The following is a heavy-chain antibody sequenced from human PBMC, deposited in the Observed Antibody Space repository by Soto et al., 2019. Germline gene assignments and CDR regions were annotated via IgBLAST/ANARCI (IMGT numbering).Heavy chain of an antibody. Sequence: TVKVSCKASGGTFSSYAISWVRQAPGQGLEWMGGIIPIFGTANYAQKFQGRVTITADEPTSTAYMELSSLRSEDTAVYYCARVNGDTAMVRGAFDIWGQGTMVTVSS. D-gene: IGHD5-18*01. CDR1: GGTFSSYA. V-gene: IGHV1-69*13. CDR3: ARVNGDTAMVRGAFDI. CDR2: IIPIFGTA. J-gene: IGHJ3*02.